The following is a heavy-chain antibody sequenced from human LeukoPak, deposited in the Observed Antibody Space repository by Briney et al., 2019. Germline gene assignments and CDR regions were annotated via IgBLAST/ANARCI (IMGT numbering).Heavy chain of an antibody. V-gene: IGHV3-30*18. J-gene: IGHJ4*02. CDR1: GFTFIPYD. CDR3: AKGYYDRSNLFDY. D-gene: IGHD3-22*01. Sequence: GGSLRLSCAASGFTFIPYDMHWVRQAPGKGLEWEAVISSDGSNKHYADSVKGRFTISRDNSKNTLYLQMNSLRAEDTAVYYCAKGYYDRSNLFDYWGQGTLVTVSS. CDR2: ISSDGSNK.